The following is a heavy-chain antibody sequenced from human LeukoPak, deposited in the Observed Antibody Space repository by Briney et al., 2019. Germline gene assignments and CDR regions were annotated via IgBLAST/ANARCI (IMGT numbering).Heavy chain of an antibody. Sequence: PGGSLRLSCAASGFTLSNYGMTWVRQAPGKGLEWVSAIRGGGDTTFYADSVKGRFTISRDNSKNTLYLQMSSLRAEDTAIYYCAKQLRYCSDGSCYFDYWGQGTLVTVSS. CDR1: GFTLSNYG. J-gene: IGHJ4*02. CDR2: IRGGGDTT. D-gene: IGHD2-15*01. V-gene: IGHV3-23*01. CDR3: AKQLRYCSDGSCYFDY.